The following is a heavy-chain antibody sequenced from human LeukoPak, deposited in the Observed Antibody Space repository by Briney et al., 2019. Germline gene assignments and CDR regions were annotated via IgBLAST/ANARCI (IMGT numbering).Heavy chain of an antibody. CDR3: ARDLYDSIHDY. V-gene: IGHV1-69*04. J-gene: IGHJ4*02. CDR2: IIPIFGIA. D-gene: IGHD3-22*01. Sequence: SVKVSCKASGGTSTSYAISWVRQAPGQGLEWMGRIIPIFGIANYAQKFQGRVTITADKSTSTAYMELSSLRSEETALYYCARDLYDSIHDYWGQGTLVTVSS. CDR1: GGTSTSYA.